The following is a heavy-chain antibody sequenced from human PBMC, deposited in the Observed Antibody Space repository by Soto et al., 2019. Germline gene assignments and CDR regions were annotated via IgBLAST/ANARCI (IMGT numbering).Heavy chain of an antibody. Sequence: SETLSLTCAVSGGSISSGGYSWSWIRQPPGKGLEWIGYIYHSGSTYYNPSLKSRVTISVGRSKNQFSLKLSSVTAADTAVYYCARAAMVRGATIDYWGQGTLVTVSS. CDR3: ARAAMVRGATIDY. V-gene: IGHV4-30-2*01. D-gene: IGHD3-10*01. J-gene: IGHJ4*02. CDR2: IYHSGST. CDR1: GGSISSGGYS.